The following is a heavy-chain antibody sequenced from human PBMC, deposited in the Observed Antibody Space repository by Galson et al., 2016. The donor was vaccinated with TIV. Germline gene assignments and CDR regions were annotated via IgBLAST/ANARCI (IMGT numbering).Heavy chain of an antibody. CDR1: GGSIKSGGCF. D-gene: IGHD3-22*01. J-gene: IGHJ3*02. CDR3: ARRSSGFDAFDI. CDR2: IHSSGST. Sequence: TLSLTCTVSGGSIKSGGCFWSWLRQHPGKALEWIGYIHSSGSTFYNPSLRSRVTISLDTSRDNFSLRLNSVTAADTAVYYCARRSSGFDAFDIWGPGTLVTVSP. V-gene: IGHV4-31*03.